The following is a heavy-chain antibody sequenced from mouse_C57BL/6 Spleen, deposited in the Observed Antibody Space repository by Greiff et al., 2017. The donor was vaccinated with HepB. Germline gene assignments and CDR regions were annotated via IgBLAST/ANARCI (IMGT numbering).Heavy chain of an antibody. Sequence: QVQLQQPGAELVKPGASVKLSCKASGYTFTSYWMQWVKQRPGQGLEWIGEIDPSDSYTNYNQKFKGKATLTVDTSSSTAYMQLSSLTSEDSAVYYCARRETAQATDFDYWGQGTTLTVSS. D-gene: IGHD3-2*02. J-gene: IGHJ2*01. CDR2: IDPSDSYT. V-gene: IGHV1-50*01. CDR3: ARRETAQATDFDY. CDR1: GYTFTSYW.